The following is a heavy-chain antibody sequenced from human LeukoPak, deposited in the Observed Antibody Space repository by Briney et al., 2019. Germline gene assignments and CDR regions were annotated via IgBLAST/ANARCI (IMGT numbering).Heavy chain of an antibody. Sequence: SVKVSCKASGGTFHSYIVTWVRQAPGQGLEWMGGIVPIIGTANYAQKFQGRVTITADDSTSTAYYCARDQRPSCLGGICYSGGYWGQGTLVTVTS. J-gene: IGHJ4*02. CDR1: GGTFHSYI. CDR2: IVPIIGTA. V-gene: IGHV1-69*01. CDR3: SGGY. D-gene: IGHD2-15*01.